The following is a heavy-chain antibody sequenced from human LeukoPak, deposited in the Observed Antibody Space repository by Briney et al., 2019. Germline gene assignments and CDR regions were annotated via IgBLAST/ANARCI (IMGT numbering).Heavy chain of an antibody. V-gene: IGHV3-30*02. J-gene: IGHJ4*02. CDR3: AKDPPHYSSGWYFDY. Sequence: PGGSLRLSCAASGFTFSSYGMHWVRQAPGKGLEWVAFIRYDGSNKYYADSVKGRFTISRDNSKNTLYLQMNSLRAEDTAVYYCAKDPPHYSSGWYFDYWGQGTLVTVSS. CDR2: IRYDGSNK. CDR1: GFTFSSYG. D-gene: IGHD6-19*01.